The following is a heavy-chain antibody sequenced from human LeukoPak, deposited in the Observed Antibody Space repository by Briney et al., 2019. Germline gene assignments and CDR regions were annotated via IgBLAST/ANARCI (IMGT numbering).Heavy chain of an antibody. D-gene: IGHD6-6*01. Sequence: ASVKVSCRASGYTFTSYDINWVRQATGQGLEWMGWMNPNSGNTGYAQKFQGRVTMTRNTSISTAYMELSSLRSEDTAVYYCARSRLYYYYYYYMDVWGKGTTVTISS. V-gene: IGHV1-8*01. CDR3: ARSRLYYYYYYYMDV. CDR2: MNPNSGNT. J-gene: IGHJ6*03. CDR1: GYTFTSYD.